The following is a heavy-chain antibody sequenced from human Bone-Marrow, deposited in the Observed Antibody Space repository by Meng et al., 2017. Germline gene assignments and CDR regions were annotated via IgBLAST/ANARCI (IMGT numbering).Heavy chain of an antibody. J-gene: IGHJ6*02. D-gene: IGHD2-15*01. CDR1: GYTFTSYG. Sequence: ASVKVSCKASGYTFTSYGISWVRQAPGQGLEWMGWISAYNGNTNYAQKLQGRVTMTTDTSTSTAYMELSSLRSEDTAVYYCARDLWGFSNIVVVVAAKRKEKSYYYYGMDVWGQGTTVTVSS. V-gene: IGHV1-18*01. CDR3: ARDLWGFSNIVVVVAAKRKEKSYYYYGMDV. CDR2: ISAYNGNT.